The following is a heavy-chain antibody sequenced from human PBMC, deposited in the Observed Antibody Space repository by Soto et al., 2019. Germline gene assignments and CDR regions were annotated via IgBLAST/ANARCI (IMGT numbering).Heavy chain of an antibody. CDR2: VIPMLGMS. CDR3: ATTYGSGSTHFNY. CDR1: GDTFNFYT. Sequence: QVQLVQSGAEVKKPGSSVKVSCTASGDTFNFYTISWVRQAPGQGLEWMGRVIPMLGMSNYAQKFQGRVTISADKSTSTAYMALSSLRSDDTTVYYCATTYGSGSTHFNYVGQRNQVTIS. J-gene: IGHJ4*02. V-gene: IGHV1-69*02. D-gene: IGHD3-10*01.